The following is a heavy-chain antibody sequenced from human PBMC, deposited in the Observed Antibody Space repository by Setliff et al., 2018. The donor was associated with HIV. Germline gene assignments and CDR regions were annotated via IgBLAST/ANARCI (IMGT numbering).Heavy chain of an antibody. CDR2: IIPMFGTG. Sequence: SVKVSCKTTGGTFSSYGISWVRQAPGQGLEWMGGIIPMFGTGFYAQKFQGRVTITTDESRSTAYMELSSLSSEDTAVFYCARVGHSSSYHYYGMDVWGQGTTVTVSS. D-gene: IGHD6-13*01. V-gene: IGHV1-69*05. CDR1: GGTFSSYG. CDR3: ARVGHSSSYHYYGMDV. J-gene: IGHJ6*02.